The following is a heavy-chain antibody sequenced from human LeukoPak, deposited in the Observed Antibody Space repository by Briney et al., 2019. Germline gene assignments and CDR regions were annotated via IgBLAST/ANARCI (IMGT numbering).Heavy chain of an antibody. D-gene: IGHD3-10*01. J-gene: IGHJ4*02. CDR2: IKQDGSEK. CDR1: GFTFSSYA. V-gene: IGHV3-7*01. Sequence: PGGSLRLSCAASGFTFSSYAMSWVRQAPGKGLEWVANIKQDGSEKYYVDSVKGRFTISRDNAKNSLYLQMNSLRAEDTAVYYCARTEIGSGDYWGQETLVTVSS. CDR3: ARTEIGSGDY.